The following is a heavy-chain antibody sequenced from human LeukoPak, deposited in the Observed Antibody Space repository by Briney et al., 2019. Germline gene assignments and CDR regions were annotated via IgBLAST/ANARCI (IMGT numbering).Heavy chain of an antibody. Sequence: GGSLRLSCAASGFTLSNFGMHWVRQAPGKGLEGVAFIRYDGSNKYYADSVKGRFTISRDNSKNTLYLQMNGLRGEDTAVYYCAKDGDTMSGTYYYDMDVWGKGTTVTIS. CDR2: IRYDGSNK. CDR1: GFTLSNFG. V-gene: IGHV3-30*02. CDR3: AKDGDTMSGTYYYDMDV. D-gene: IGHD1-26*01. J-gene: IGHJ6*03.